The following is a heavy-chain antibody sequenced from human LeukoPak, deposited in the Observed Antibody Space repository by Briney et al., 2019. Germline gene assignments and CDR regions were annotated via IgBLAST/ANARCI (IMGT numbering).Heavy chain of an antibody. D-gene: IGHD3-22*01. Sequence: AAVKVSCKTSVYSFIYYYIHWVRQAPGQGLEWMGWINSNSADTNYAQNFQGRVTMTRDTSISTTYMELSSLRSEDTAVYYCARMADDYYDSSGYLPLDYWGQGTLVTVSS. J-gene: IGHJ4*02. CDR1: VYSFIYYY. CDR2: INSNSADT. V-gene: IGHV1-2*02. CDR3: ARMADDYYDSSGYLPLDY.